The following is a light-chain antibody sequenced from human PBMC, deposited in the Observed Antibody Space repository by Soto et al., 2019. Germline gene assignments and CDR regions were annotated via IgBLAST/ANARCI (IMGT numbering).Light chain of an antibody. J-gene: IGKJ4*01. CDR1: QSVSSSY. Sequence: MTQSPATLSVSPGERATLSCRASQSVSSSYLAWYQQKPGKAPKLLIYAASTLQSGVPSRFSGSGSGTDFTLTISCLQSEDFATYYCQQYYSYPFTFGGGTKVDIK. V-gene: IGKV1-8*01. CDR2: AAS. CDR3: QQYYSYPFT.